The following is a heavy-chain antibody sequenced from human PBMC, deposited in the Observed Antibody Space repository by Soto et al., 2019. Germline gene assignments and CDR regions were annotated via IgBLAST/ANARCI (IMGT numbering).Heavy chain of an antibody. CDR1: GFTFSSYG. D-gene: IGHD3-9*01. Sequence: PGGSLRLSCAASGFTFSSYGMHWVRQAPGKGLEWVAVISYDGSNKYYADSVKGRFTISRDNSKNTLYLQMNSLRAEDTAVYYCAKGLQYFDWLLPVLKFDYWGQGTLVTVSS. CDR3: AKGLQYFDWLLPVLKFDY. CDR2: ISYDGSNK. J-gene: IGHJ4*02. V-gene: IGHV3-30*18.